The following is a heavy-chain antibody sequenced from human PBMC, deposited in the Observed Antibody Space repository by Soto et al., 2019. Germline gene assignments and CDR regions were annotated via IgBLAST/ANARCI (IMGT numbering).Heavy chain of an antibody. CDR1: GGFISNVDYH. J-gene: IGHJ1*01. D-gene: IGHD5-12*01. CDR3: AREGGYDSPHGC. Sequence: QVQLQESGPGLVKPSQTLSLICTVSGGFISNVDYHWSWIRQPPGKGLEWIGYTYPSGSTYYTASLRSRVTISIDASNNQFSLKLNSFTAADTAVYYCAREGGYDSPHGCWGQGTMVTVSS. CDR2: TYPSGST. V-gene: IGHV4-30-4*01.